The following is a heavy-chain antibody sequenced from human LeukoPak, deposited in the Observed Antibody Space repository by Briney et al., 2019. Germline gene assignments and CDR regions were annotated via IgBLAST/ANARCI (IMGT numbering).Heavy chain of an antibody. J-gene: IGHJ6*02. CDR1: GYSFTSYS. CDR3: ARDYYGMDV. CDR2: INTNAGNP. Sequence: ASVKVSCKASGYSFTSYSMNWVRQAPGRGLEWMGWINTNAGNPTYVQGFTGRFVFSLDTSVSTAYLQIMSLKAEDTAVYYCARDYYGMDVWGQGTTVTVSS. V-gene: IGHV7-4-1*02.